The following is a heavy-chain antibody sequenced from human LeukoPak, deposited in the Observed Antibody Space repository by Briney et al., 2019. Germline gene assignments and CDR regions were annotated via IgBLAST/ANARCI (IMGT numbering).Heavy chain of an antibody. CDR2: IKQDGSEK. CDR1: GFAFSSHW. J-gene: IGHJ4*02. Sequence: GGSLRLSCAASGFAFSSHWMHWVRQAPGKGLEWVANIKQDGSEKYYVDSVKGRFTISRDNAKNSLYLQMNSLRAEDTAVYYCARSGYSSSRGYWGQGTLVTVSS. D-gene: IGHD6-13*01. CDR3: ARSGYSSSRGY. V-gene: IGHV3-7*01.